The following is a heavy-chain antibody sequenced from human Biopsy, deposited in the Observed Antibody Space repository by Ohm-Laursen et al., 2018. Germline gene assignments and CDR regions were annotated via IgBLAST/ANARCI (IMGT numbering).Heavy chain of an antibody. CDR3: ARDRGYYSDRTVPGYFDL. V-gene: IGHV4-59*01. CDR2: IYYTGNT. Sequence: SGTLSLTCAVSGDSISTYYWSWIRQPPGKGLQWIGYIYYTGNTDYNPSLQSRVTISVDTSKNHFSLRLRSVTPADTAIYYCARDRGYYSDRTVPGYFDLWGRGTLVTVSS. J-gene: IGHJ2*01. CDR1: GDSISTYY. D-gene: IGHD3-22*01.